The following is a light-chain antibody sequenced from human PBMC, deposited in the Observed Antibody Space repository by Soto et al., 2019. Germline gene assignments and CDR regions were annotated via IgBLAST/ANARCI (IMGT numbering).Light chain of an antibody. CDR1: SSDVGGYNY. CDR2: EVS. V-gene: IGLV2-14*01. Sequence: QSVLTQPASVSGSPGQSITISCTGTSSDVGGYNYVSWYQQHPGKAPKLMIYEVSNRPSGVSNLFSGSKSGNTASLTISGLQAEDEADYYCSSYTSSSTRVFGTETKLTVL. CDR3: SSYTSSSTRV. J-gene: IGLJ1*01.